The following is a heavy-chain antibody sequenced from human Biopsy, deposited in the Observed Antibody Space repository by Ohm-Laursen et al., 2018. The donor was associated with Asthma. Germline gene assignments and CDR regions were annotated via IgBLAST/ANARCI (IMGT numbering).Heavy chain of an antibody. D-gene: IGHD1-26*01. CDR1: GFTFSSYG. CDR3: ARDFGCGSYFVGTTFDY. Sequence: SLRLSCSAFGFTFSSYGMHWVRQAPGKGLEWVAVMSCEESVQYFADSVKGRFTFSRDNSKNTLYLQMNSLRAEDSAVYYCARDFGCGSYFVGTTFDYWGQGALVTVSS. V-gene: IGHV3-30*03. J-gene: IGHJ4*02. CDR2: MSCEESVQ.